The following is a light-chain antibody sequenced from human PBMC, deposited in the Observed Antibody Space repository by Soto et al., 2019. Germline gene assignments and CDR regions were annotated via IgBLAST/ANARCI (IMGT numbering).Light chain of an antibody. CDR1: SSNIGAGYD. J-gene: IGLJ1*01. CDR3: QSYDSSLSEV. V-gene: IGLV1-40*01. Sequence: QPLLTQPPSVSGAPGQRVTISCTGSSSNIGAGYDVHWYQQLPGTAPKLLIYGNSNRPSGVPDRFSGSKSGTSASLAITGLQAEDEADYYCQSYDSSLSEVFGTGTKLTVL. CDR2: GNS.